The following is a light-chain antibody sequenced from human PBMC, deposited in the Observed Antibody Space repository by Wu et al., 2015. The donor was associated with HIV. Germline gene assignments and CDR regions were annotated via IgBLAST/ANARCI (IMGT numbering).Light chain of an antibody. CDR2: GAS. CDR3: QQYNNWPPLT. V-gene: IGKV3-15*01. J-gene: IGKJ4*01. Sequence: EIVMTQSPATLSVSPGERATLSCRASQSVNSNLAWYQQKPGQAPRLLIYGASTRDTGIPARFSGSGSGTEFTLTISSLQSEDFAVYYCQQYNNWPPLTFGGGTKVEIK. CDR1: QSVNSN.